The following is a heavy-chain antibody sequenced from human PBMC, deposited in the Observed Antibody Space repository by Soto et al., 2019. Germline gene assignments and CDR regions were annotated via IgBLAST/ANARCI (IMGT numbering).Heavy chain of an antibody. Sequence: EVQLVESGGGLVQPGGSVRLSCAASGFVFRVYWMSWVRKAPGKGLEWVANIKEDGSEANYVDSVKGRFAVSRDKDTLYLQLNSLTPEDTAVYYCARSRRQWFGGTLSYYFDFWGHGTLVTVSS. CDR2: IKEDGSEA. CDR3: ARSRRQWFGGTLSYYFDF. CDR1: GFVFRVYW. J-gene: IGHJ4*01. V-gene: IGHV3-7*01. D-gene: IGHD3-10*01.